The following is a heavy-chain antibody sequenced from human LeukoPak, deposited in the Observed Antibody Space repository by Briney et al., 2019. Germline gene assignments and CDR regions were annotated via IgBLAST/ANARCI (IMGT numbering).Heavy chain of an antibody. Sequence: ASVKVSCKASGYTFTSYGISWVRQAPGQGLEWMGWISAYNGNTNYAQKLRGRVTMTTDTSTSTAYMELRSLRSDDTAVYYCARDMYNWNDFSFDYWGQGTLVTVSS. D-gene: IGHD1-1*01. CDR1: GYTFTSYG. CDR2: ISAYNGNT. J-gene: IGHJ4*02. V-gene: IGHV1-18*04. CDR3: ARDMYNWNDFSFDY.